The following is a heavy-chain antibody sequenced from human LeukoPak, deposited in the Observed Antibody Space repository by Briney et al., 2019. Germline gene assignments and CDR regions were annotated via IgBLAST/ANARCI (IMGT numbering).Heavy chain of an antibody. CDR1: GYTFTSYY. J-gene: IGHJ5*02. CDR2: INPSGGST. V-gene: IGHV1-46*01. D-gene: IGHD6-13*01. Sequence: AAVKVSCKASGYTFTSYYMHWVRQAPGQGLEWMGIINPSGGSTSYALKFQGRVTMTGDTSTSTVYMDLSSLRSEDTAVYYCVRGVSSSSDLDPWGQGTLVPVCS. CDR3: VRGVSSSSDLDP.